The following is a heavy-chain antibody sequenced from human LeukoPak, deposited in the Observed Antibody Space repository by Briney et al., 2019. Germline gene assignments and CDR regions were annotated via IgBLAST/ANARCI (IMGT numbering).Heavy chain of an antibody. CDR1: GFTFSSYG. D-gene: IGHD3-3*01. J-gene: IGHJ4*02. V-gene: IGHV3-30*18. CDR3: AKDGLSYYDPRNYFDY. Sequence: PGGSLRLSCAASGFTFSSYGMHWVRQAPGKGLEWVAVISYDGSNKYYADSVKGRFTISRDNSKNTLYLQMNSLRAEDTAVYYCAKDGLSYYDPRNYFDYWGQGTLVTVSS. CDR2: ISYDGSNK.